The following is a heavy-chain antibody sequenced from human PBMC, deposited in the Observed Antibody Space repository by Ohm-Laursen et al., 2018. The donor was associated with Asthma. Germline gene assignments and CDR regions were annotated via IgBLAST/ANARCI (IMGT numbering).Heavy chain of an antibody. Sequence: SLRLSCAASGFTFSDYYMSWIRQAPGKGLEWVSYISSSSSYTNYADSVKGRFTISRDNAKNSLYLQMNSLRAEDTAVYYCAREYGDYPLLDYGMDVWGQGTTVTVSS. J-gene: IGHJ6*02. D-gene: IGHD4-17*01. V-gene: IGHV3-11*06. CDR1: GFTFSDYY. CDR3: AREYGDYPLLDYGMDV. CDR2: ISSSSSYT.